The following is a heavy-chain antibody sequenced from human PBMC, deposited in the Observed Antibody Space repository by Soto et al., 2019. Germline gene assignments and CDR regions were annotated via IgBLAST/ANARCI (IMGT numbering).Heavy chain of an antibody. V-gene: IGHV1-3*01. J-gene: IGHJ5*02. CDR1: GYTFTGYA. D-gene: IGHD6-19*01. CDR3: ARGVAGPLHWFDP. CDR2: INAGNGNT. Sequence: ASVKVSCKASGYTFTGYAMHWVRQAPGQRLEWMGWINAGNGNTKYSQKFQGRVTITRDTSASTAYMELSSLRSEDTAVYYCARGVAGPLHWFDPWGHGTLVTVSS.